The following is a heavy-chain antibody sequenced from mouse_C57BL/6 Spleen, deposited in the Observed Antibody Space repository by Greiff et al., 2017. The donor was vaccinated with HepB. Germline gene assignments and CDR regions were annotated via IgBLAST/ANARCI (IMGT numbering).Heavy chain of an antibody. CDR2: IYPGSGNT. J-gene: IGHJ4*01. CDR1: GYTFTDYY. V-gene: IGHV1-76*01. CDR3: ARGGLRPYAMDY. D-gene: IGHD2-4*01. Sequence: QVQLQQSGAELVRPGASVKLSCKASGYTFTDYYINWVKQRPGQGLEWIARIYPGSGNTYYNEKFKGKATLTAEKSSSTAYMQLSSLTSEDSAVYFCARGGLRPYAMDYWGQGTSVTVSS.